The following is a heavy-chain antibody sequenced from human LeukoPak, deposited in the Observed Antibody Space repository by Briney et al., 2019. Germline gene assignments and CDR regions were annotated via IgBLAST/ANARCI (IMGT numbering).Heavy chain of an antibody. D-gene: IGHD3-9*01. CDR2: MYTGGGT. Sequence: GGSLRLSCAASGFTVSTNYMSWVRQAAGKGLEWVSLMYTGGGTLYADSVKGRFTISRDSSKNTLYLQMNSLRAEDTAIYYCARARNEILGGYYSFDYWGQGILVTVSS. J-gene: IGHJ4*02. CDR3: ARARNEILGGYYSFDY. CDR1: GFTVSTNY. V-gene: IGHV3-66*01.